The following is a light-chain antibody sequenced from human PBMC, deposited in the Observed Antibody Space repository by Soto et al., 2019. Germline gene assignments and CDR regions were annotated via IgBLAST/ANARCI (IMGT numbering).Light chain of an antibody. CDR1: QDIRNY. Sequence: DIQMTQSPSSLSASVGDRVTITCQASQDIRNYLNWYQQKPGKAPKLLIYAASSLQSGVPSRFSGSGSGTDFTLTISSLQPEDFATYYCQQSYSTPRYTFGQGTKLEIK. V-gene: IGKV1-39*01. CDR3: QQSYSTPRYT. CDR2: AAS. J-gene: IGKJ2*01.